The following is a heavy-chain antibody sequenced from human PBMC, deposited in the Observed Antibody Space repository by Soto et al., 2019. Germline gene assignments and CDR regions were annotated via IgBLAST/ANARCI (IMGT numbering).Heavy chain of an antibody. J-gene: IGHJ4*02. Sequence: LRLSCAASGFTFSSYAMSWVRQAPGKGLEWVSAISGSGGSTYYADSVKGRFTISRDNSKNTLYLQMNSLRAEDTAVYYCAKDYDFWSGYYTYWGQGTLVTVSS. CDR3: AKDYDFWSGYYTY. V-gene: IGHV3-23*01. CDR2: ISGSGGST. CDR1: GFTFSSYA. D-gene: IGHD3-3*01.